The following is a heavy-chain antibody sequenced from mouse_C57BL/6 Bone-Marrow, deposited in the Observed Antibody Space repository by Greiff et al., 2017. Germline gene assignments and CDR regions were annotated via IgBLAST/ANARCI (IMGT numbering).Heavy chain of an antibody. V-gene: IGHV1-82*01. CDR1: GYAFSSSW. D-gene: IGHD1-1*01. CDR2: IYPGDGDT. Sequence: QVQLQQSGPELVKPGASVKISCKASGYAFSSSWMNWVKQRPGKGLEWIGRIYPGDGDTTYNGKFKGKATLTADKSSSAAYMQLSSLTSEDAAVYCCARDYYGPPRFAYWGQGTLGTVSA. CDR3: ARDYYGPPRFAY. J-gene: IGHJ3*01.